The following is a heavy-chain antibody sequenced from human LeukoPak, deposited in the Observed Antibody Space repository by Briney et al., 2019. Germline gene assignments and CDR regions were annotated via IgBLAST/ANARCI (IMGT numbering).Heavy chain of an antibody. D-gene: IGHD3-22*01. Sequence: SGPALVKPTQTLTLTCTFSGFSLNTSEMCVSWIRQPPGKALEWLARIDWDDDKYYSTSLKTRLTISKDTSKDQVVLTMTNIDPVDAATYYCARIQTYSDNSGSPTSYYYYYMDVWGKGTTVTVSS. CDR2: IDWDDDK. CDR3: ARIQTYSDNSGSPTSYYYYYMDV. V-gene: IGHV2-70*11. J-gene: IGHJ6*03. CDR1: GFSLNTSEMC.